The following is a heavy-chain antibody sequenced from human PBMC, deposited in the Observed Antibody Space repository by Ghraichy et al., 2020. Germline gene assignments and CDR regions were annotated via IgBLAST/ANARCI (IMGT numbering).Heavy chain of an antibody. D-gene: IGHD3-10*01. CDR1: GFTFSGSA. CDR3: TRRSVDYYGSGSYPFDLAFDY. Sequence: GGSLRLSCAASGFTFSGSAMHWVRQASGKGLEWVGRIRSKANSYATAYAASVKGRFTISRDDSKNTAYLQMNSLKTEDTAVYYCTRRSVDYYGSGSYPFDLAFDYWGQGTLVTVSS. V-gene: IGHV3-73*01. J-gene: IGHJ4*02. CDR2: IRSKANSYAT.